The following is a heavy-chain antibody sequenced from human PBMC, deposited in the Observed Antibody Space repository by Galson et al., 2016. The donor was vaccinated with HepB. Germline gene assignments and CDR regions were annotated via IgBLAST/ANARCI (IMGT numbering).Heavy chain of an antibody. Sequence: SLRLSCAASEFIVRNNYMSWVRQAPGKGLEWVSVIFSGDRTYYADSVKGRFTISRDNSKNTLYLQMNNLRVEDTALYYCAREEPCYDSRAYCDYWGQGALVTVSS. CDR1: EFIVRNNY. J-gene: IGHJ4*02. CDR3: AREEPCYDSRAYCDY. V-gene: IGHV3-53*01. CDR2: IFSGDRT. D-gene: IGHD3-22*01.